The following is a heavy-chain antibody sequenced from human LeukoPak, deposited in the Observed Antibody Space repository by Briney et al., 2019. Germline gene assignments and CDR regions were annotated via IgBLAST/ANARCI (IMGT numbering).Heavy chain of an antibody. Sequence: TGGSLRLSCAASGFTVSSSYMSWVRQAPGKGLEYVSVIYSGGNTYYAGSVKGRFTISRDNSKNTVYLQMNSLRAEDTAVYYCARLIAATGRLYFDYWGQGTLVTVSS. V-gene: IGHV3-53*01. D-gene: IGHD6-13*01. CDR1: GFTVSSSY. J-gene: IGHJ4*02. CDR3: ARLIAATGRLYFDY. CDR2: IYSGGNT.